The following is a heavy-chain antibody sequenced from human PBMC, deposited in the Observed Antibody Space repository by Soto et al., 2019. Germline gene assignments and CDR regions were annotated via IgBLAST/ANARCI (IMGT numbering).Heavy chain of an antibody. D-gene: IGHD6-13*01. CDR1: GFRFSSYS. J-gene: IGHJ4*02. CDR3: AKDRTIASRNFDD. Sequence: GGSLRLSCADSGFRFSSYSMSWVRQTPGKGLEWVAAITATGDRTYYADSVTGRFTISRDNSKKTHYLQMTSLRAEDTAMYYCAKDRTIASRNFDDWGQGALVTVSS. CDR2: ITATGDRT. V-gene: IGHV3-23*01.